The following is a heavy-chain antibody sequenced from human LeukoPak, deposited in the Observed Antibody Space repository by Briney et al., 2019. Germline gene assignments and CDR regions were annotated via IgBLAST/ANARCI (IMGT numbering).Heavy chain of an antibody. CDR3: AKDNYGGIFAS. D-gene: IGHD4-17*01. CDR1: GFTFSAYG. V-gene: IGHV3-23*01. Sequence: PGESLRLSCAASGFTFSAYGMSWVRQAPGKGLELVSHISDTVRDTWYANSVKGRFIISRDNSRDTVYLQMSSLRPEDTALYFCAKDNYGGIFASWGQGTLVTVSS. J-gene: IGHJ4*02. CDR2: ISDTVRDT.